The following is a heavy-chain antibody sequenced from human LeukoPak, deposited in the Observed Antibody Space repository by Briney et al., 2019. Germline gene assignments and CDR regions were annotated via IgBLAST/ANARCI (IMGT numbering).Heavy chain of an antibody. Sequence: PGGSLRLSCAASGFTFSSYGMHWVRQAPGKGLEWVAVIWYDGSNKYYADSVKGRFTISRDNSKNTLYLQMNSLRAEDTAVYYCARLGGDYNNNWFDPWGQGTLVTVSS. CDR1: GFTFSSYG. D-gene: IGHD4-11*01. CDR3: ARLGGDYNNNWFDP. J-gene: IGHJ5*02. CDR2: IWYDGSNK. V-gene: IGHV3-33*01.